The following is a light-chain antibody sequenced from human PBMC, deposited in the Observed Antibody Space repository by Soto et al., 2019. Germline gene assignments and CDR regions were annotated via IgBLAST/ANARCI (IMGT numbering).Light chain of an antibody. J-gene: IGKJ1*01. CDR2: DPS. CDR1: QSIXGN. CDR3: QQRYNWPPCT. Sequence: EIGVTQSPATLSVSPGERATLSCRASQSIXGNLAWYEWKPGQAPRFLIXDPSTRATGIPARFSGSGSGKDFTLTISSLEPEDFAVYFCQQRYNWPPCTFGQGTKVDI. V-gene: IGKV3-11*01.